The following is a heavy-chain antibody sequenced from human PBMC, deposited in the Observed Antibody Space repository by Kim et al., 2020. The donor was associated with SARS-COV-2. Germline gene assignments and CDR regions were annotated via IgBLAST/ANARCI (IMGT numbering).Heavy chain of an antibody. V-gene: IGHV3-9*01. D-gene: IGHD6-19*01. CDR3: AKGGYSSGWDY. CDR2: ISWNSGSI. CDR1: GFTFDDYA. Sequence: GGSLRLSCAASGFTFDDYAMHWVRQAPGKGLEWVSGISWNSGSIGYADSVKGRFTISRDNAKNSLYLQMNSLRAEDTALYYCAKGGYSSGWDYWGQGTLVTVSS. J-gene: IGHJ4*02.